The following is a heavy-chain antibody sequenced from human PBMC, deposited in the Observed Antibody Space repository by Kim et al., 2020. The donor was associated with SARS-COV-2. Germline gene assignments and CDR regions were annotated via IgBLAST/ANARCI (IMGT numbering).Heavy chain of an antibody. Sequence: GGSLRLSCAASGFTFSSYAMSWVRQAPGKGLEWVSAISGSGGSTYYADSVKGRFTISRDNSKNTLYLQMNSLRAEDTAVYYCAKLSGVGTNDPPTYYFDYWGQGTLVTVSS. J-gene: IGHJ4*02. CDR1: GFTFSSYA. D-gene: IGHD5-12*01. CDR2: ISGSGGST. V-gene: IGHV3-23*01. CDR3: AKLSGVGTNDPPTYYFDY.